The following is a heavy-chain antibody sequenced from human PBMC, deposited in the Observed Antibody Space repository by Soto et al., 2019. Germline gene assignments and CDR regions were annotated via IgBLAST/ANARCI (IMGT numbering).Heavy chain of an antibody. J-gene: IGHJ4*02. Sequence: QVQLQESGPGLVKPSQTLSLTCTVSGGSISSGDYYWSWIRQPPGKGLEWIGYIYYSGSTYYNPSLKSRVTISVDTSKNQFSLKLSSVTAANTAVYYCARVPYYYGSGSYAYFDYWGKGTLVTVSS. CDR3: ARVPYYYGSGSYAYFDY. D-gene: IGHD3-10*01. CDR2: IYYSGST. CDR1: GGSISSGDYY. V-gene: IGHV4-30-4*01.